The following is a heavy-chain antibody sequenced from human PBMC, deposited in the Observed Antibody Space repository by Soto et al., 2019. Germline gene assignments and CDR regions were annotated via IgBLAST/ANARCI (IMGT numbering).Heavy chain of an antibody. CDR3: AHALTTYYDFPYYDMDV. V-gene: IGHV2-5*02. CDR2: IYWDDDK. J-gene: IGHJ6*02. Sequence: QITLKESGPTLVKPTQTLTLTCTFSGFSLSTGGVGVAWIRQPPGKALEWLAIIYWDDDKRYSPSLQSRLTITKGNSKNQVVLTMTNMYPVDTGTYYCAHALTTYYDFPYYDMDVWGQGTTVTVSS. CDR1: GFSLSTGGVG. D-gene: IGHD3-22*01.